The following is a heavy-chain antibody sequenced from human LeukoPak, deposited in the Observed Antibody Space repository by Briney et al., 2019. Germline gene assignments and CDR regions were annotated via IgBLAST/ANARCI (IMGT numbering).Heavy chain of an antibody. CDR3: AKVATNYDFWSGYCALDY. CDR2: ISGSGGST. CDR1: GFTFSSYA. J-gene: IGHJ4*02. D-gene: IGHD3-3*01. V-gene: IGHV3-23*01. Sequence: SGGSLRLSCAASGFTFSSYAMSWVRQAPGKGLEWVSAISGSGGSTYYADSVKGRFTISRDNSKNTLYLQMNSLRAEDTAVYYCAKVATNYDFWSGYCALDYWGQGTLVTVSS.